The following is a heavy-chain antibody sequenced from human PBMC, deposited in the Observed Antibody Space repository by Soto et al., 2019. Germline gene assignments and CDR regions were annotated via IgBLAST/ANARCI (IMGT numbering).Heavy chain of an antibody. J-gene: IGHJ4*02. V-gene: IGHV3-33*01. CDR3: AREVRQLVPGG. CDR1: GFTFSSYG. CDR2: IWYDGSNK. D-gene: IGHD6-13*01. Sequence: GGSLRLSCAASGFTFSSYGMHWVRQAPGKGLEWVAVIWYDGSNKYYADSVKGRFTISRDNSKNTLYLQMNSLRAEDTAVYYCAREVRQLVPGGWGQGTLVTVSS.